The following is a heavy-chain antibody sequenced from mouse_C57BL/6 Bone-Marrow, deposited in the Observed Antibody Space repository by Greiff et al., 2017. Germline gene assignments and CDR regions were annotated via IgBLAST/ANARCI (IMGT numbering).Heavy chain of an antibody. CDR3: ARDGYDLGY. D-gene: IGHD2-2*01. Sequence: QVQLQQSGAELVKPGASVKLSCKASGYTFTSYWMHWVKQRPGQGLEWIGMIHPNSGSTNYNEKFKSKARLTVDKSSSTAYMQLSSLTSEDSAVYYCARDGYDLGYWGQGTTLTVSS. CDR2: IHPNSGST. J-gene: IGHJ2*01. V-gene: IGHV1-64*01. CDR1: GYTFTSYW.